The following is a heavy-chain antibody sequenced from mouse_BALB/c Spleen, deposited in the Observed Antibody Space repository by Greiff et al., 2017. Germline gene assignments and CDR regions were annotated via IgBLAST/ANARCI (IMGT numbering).Heavy chain of an antibody. J-gene: IGHJ3*01. D-gene: IGHD2-3*01. CDR2: ISYDGSN. Sequence: DVQLQESGPGLVKPSQSLSLTCSVTGYSITSGYYWNWIRQFPGNKLEWMGYISYDGSNNYNPSLKNRISITRDTSKNQFFLKLNSVTTEDTATYYCARGGLYDGYYYWGQGTLVTVSA. CDR1: GYSITSGYY. V-gene: IGHV3-6*02. CDR3: ARGGLYDGYYY.